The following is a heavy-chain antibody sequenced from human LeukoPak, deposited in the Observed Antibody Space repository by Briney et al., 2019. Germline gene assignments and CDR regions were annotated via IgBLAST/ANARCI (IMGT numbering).Heavy chain of an antibody. J-gene: IGHJ4*02. CDR3: AKEPFPPGIAAAGTNPFDY. CDR1: GFTFSNYG. CDR2: ISYDGNNK. Sequence: GGSLRLSCAASGFTFSNYGIHWVRQAPGKGLEWVAVISYDGNNKYYADSVKGRFTISRDNSKNTLYLQMNSLRAEDTAVYYCAKEPFPPGIAAAGTNPFDYWGQGTLVTVSS. V-gene: IGHV3-30*18. D-gene: IGHD6-13*01.